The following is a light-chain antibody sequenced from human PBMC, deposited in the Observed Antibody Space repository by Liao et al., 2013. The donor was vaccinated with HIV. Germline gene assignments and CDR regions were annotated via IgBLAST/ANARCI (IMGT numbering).Light chain of an antibody. CDR2: FDS. J-gene: IGLJ3*02. CDR1: NIGSKS. CDR3: QAWDSNSWV. Sequence: SYVLVQPSSVPVAPGKTARITCGGDNIGSKSVHWYQQKPGQAPVVVIYFDSDRPSGIPERFSGSNSGNTATLTISGTQTMDEADYYCQAWDSNSWVFGGGTELTVL. V-gene: IGLV3-21*01.